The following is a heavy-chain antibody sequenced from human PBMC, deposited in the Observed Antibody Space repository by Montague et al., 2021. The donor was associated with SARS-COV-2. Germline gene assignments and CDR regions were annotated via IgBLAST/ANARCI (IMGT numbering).Heavy chain of an antibody. V-gene: IGHV1-24*01. CDR2: FDPAHGET. CDR3: ATEGLSVFGVVIYAFHM. D-gene: IGHD3-3*01. J-gene: IGHJ3*02. CDR1: GYTVTEAP. Sequence: SVKVSCKVSGYTVTEAPMHWVRQAPGKGLEWMGSFDPAHGETVYAQKFQDRVTMTEDTSTDTAYMELSSLRFEDTAVYYCATEGLSVFGVVIYAFHMWGQGPMSTSSP.